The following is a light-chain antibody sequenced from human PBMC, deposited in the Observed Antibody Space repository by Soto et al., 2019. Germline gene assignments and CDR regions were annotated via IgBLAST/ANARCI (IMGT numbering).Light chain of an antibody. CDR1: QIVISSY. CDR3: QQYNNWPPT. V-gene: IGKV3D-15*01. CDR2: GAS. J-gene: IGKJ5*01. Sequence: EIVLTQSPCTLSLSPGERATLSCGASQIVISSYLAWYQQKPGQAPRLLIYGASSRATGIPARFNGSGSGTEFTLTISSLQSEDFAVYYCQQYNNWPPTFGQGTRLEIK.